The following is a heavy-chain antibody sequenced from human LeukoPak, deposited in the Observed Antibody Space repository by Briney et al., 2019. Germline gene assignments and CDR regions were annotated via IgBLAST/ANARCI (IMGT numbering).Heavy chain of an antibody. D-gene: IGHD6-25*01. CDR2: IIPIFGTA. J-gene: IGHJ4*02. CDR3: ARESPVYSSASAFFDY. V-gene: IGHV1-69*13. CDR1: GGTFSSYT. Sequence: SVKVSCKASGGTFSSYTISWVRQAPGQGLEWMGGIIPIFGTANYAQEFQGRVTITADESTSTAYMELSSLRSEDTAVYYCARESPVYSSASAFFDYWGQGTLVTVSS.